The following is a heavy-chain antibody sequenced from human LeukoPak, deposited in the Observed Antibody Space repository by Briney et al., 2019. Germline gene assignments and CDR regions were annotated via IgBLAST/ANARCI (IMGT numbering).Heavy chain of an antibody. D-gene: IGHD6-13*01. CDR2: ISYDGSNK. CDR3: ARGQVYSSSWYPLDYYFDY. J-gene: IGHJ4*02. V-gene: IGHV3-30-3*01. CDR1: GFTFSSYA. Sequence: GGSLRLSCAASGFTFSSYAMHWVRQAPGKGLEWEAVISYDGSNKYYADSVKGRFTISRDNSKNTLYLQMNSLRAEDTAVYYCARGQVYSSSWYPLDYYFDYWGQGTLVTVSS.